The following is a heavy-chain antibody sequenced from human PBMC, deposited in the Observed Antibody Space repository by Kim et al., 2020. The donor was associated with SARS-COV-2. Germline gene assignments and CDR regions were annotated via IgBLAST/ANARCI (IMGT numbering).Heavy chain of an antibody. J-gene: IGHJ6*02. Sequence: GGSLRLSCAASGFTFSSYGMHWVRQAPGKGLEWVAVISYDGSNKYYVDSVKGRFTISRDNSKNTLYLQMNSLRAEDTAVYYCAKERISGYSSGWLYYYYGMDVWGQGPTVTVSS. CDR2: ISYDGSNK. V-gene: IGHV3-30*18. CDR1: GFTFSSYG. CDR3: AKERISGYSSGWLYYYYGMDV. D-gene: IGHD6-19*01.